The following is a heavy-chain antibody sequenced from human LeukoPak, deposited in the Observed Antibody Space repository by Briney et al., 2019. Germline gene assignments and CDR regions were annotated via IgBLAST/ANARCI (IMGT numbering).Heavy chain of an antibody. CDR3: AKSREEGRSYGMDV. J-gene: IGHJ6*02. Sequence: AGGSLRLSCAASGFTFSSYAMSWVRQAPGKGLEWVSAISGSGGSTYYADSVKGRFTISRDNSKNTLYLQMNSLRAEDTAVYYCAKSREEGRSYGMDVWGQGTTVTVSS. CDR1: GFTFSSYA. V-gene: IGHV3-23*01. CDR2: ISGSGGST.